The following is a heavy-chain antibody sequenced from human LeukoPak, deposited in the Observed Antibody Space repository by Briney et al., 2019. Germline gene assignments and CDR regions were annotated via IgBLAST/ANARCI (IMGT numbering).Heavy chain of an antibody. V-gene: IGHV1-18*01. Sequence: GASVKVSCKASGYTFTSYGISWVRQAPEQGLEWMGWISAYNGNTNYAQKLQGRVTMTTDTSTSTAYMELRSLRSDDTAVYYCARGVASQQYYYMDVWGKGTTVTVSS. CDR1: GYTFTSYG. J-gene: IGHJ6*03. D-gene: IGHD6-13*01. CDR3: ARGVASQQYYYMDV. CDR2: ISAYNGNT.